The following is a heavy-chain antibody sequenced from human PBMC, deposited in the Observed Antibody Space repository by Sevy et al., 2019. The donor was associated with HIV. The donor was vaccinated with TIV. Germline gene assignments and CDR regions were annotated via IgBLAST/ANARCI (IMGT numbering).Heavy chain of an antibody. CDR2: LGDSGAAT. CDR1: GFIFSSYA. D-gene: IGHD1-26*01. Sequence: GGSLRLSCAASGFIFSSYAMSWVRQAPGKGLQWVSALGDSGAATYYADSVKGRFTISRDNSKNTLCLQLNSLRAEDTAVYYCARVVGALAGYYYGMDVWGQGTTVTVSS. CDR3: ARVVGALAGYYYGMDV. J-gene: IGHJ6*02. V-gene: IGHV3-23*01.